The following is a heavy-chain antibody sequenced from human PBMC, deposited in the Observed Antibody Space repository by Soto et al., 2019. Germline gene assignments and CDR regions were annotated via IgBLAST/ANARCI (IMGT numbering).Heavy chain of an antibody. CDR1: GFTFSSYA. V-gene: IGHV3-30-3*01. Sequence: QVQLVESGGGVVQPGRSLRLSCAASGFTFSSYAMHWVRQAPGKGLEWVAVISYDGSNKYYADSVKGRFTISRDNSKNTLYLQMNSLRAEDTAVYYCARGGVAARPGFLYGMDVWGQGTTVTVSS. CDR2: ISYDGSNK. CDR3: ARGGVAARPGFLYGMDV. J-gene: IGHJ6*02. D-gene: IGHD6-6*01.